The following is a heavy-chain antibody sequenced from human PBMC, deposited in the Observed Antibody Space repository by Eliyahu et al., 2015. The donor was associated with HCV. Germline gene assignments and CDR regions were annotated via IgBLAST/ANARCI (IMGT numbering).Heavy chain of an antibody. CDR3: ARGDDSSDLRWFDP. D-gene: IGHD3-22*01. CDR2: XTSSSSP. J-gene: IGHJ5*02. Sequence: EVKLVXSGGGLVKPGGSLTLXCAASGFTFTSXTMNWXRQAPGKGLEWVSYXTSSSSPYYIDSVKGRFTISRDNAKNSLHLQMNSLRVEDTAVYYCARGDDSSDLRWFDPWGQGTLVTVSS. V-gene: IGHV3-21*02. CDR1: GFTFTSXT.